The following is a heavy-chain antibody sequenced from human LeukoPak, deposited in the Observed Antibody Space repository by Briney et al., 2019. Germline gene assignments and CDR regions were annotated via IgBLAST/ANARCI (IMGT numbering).Heavy chain of an antibody. J-gene: IGHJ5*02. D-gene: IGHD3-10*01. V-gene: IGHV3-21*01. CDR3: AAQSRTSGWFDL. CDR1: GLTFSRYS. Sequence: GGSLRLSCAASGLTFSRYSMNWVRQAPGKGLEWVSSISYSSSYIYYADSVKGRCTISRDNAKNSLYLQMNSLRAEDTAVYYCAAQSRTSGWFDLWGQGTLVTVSS. CDR2: ISYSSSYI.